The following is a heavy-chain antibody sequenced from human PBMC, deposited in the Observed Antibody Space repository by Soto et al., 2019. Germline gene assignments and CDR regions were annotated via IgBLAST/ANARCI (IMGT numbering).Heavy chain of an antibody. D-gene: IGHD1-26*01. V-gene: IGHV3-21*01. CDR2: LSSSSGHI. Sequence: GGSLRLSCAASGFTFSSYSMNWVRQAPGKGLEWVSSLSSSSGHIHYADSVKGRFTISRDNAKNSLYLQMNSLRAEDTAVYYCVRHWLATREFDYWGQGTLVTVSS. CDR3: VRHWLATREFDY. J-gene: IGHJ4*02. CDR1: GFTFSSYS.